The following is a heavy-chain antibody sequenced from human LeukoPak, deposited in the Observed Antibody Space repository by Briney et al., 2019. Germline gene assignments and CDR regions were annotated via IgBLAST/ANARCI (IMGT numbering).Heavy chain of an antibody. V-gene: IGHV4-61*05. CDR3: ARSPYYDFWSGYSAHFDY. CDR1: GGSISSSSYY. Sequence: SETLSLTCTVSGGSISSSSYYWGWIRQPPGKGLEWIGYIYYSGSTNYNPSLKSRVTISVDTSKNQFSLKLSSVTAADTAVYYCARSPYYDFWSGYSAHFDYWGQGTLVTVSS. D-gene: IGHD3-3*01. J-gene: IGHJ4*02. CDR2: IYYSGST.